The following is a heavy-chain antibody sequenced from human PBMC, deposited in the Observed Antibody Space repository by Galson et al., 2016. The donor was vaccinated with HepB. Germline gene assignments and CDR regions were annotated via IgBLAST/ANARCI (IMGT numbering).Heavy chain of an antibody. J-gene: IGHJ3*02. Sequence: SVKVSCKASGYTFTKFGISWVRQAPAQGLEWMGWISAYNGDTNYAQKFQGRATMTTDTSTSTVYMELRSLRSADTAVYYCARDPTYYNILTGSKSPYDAFDIWGQGTMVIVSS. D-gene: IGHD3-9*01. V-gene: IGHV1-18*01. CDR2: ISAYNGDT. CDR1: GYTFTKFG. CDR3: ARDPTYYNILTGSKSPYDAFDI.